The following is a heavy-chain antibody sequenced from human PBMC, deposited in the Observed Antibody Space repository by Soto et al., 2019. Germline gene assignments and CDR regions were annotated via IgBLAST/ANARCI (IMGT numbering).Heavy chain of an antibody. V-gene: IGHV4-59*01. CDR1: GGSISNFY. J-gene: IGHJ4*02. CDR3: ASALMVLSPSYFEC. D-gene: IGHD2-8*01. CDR2: ISYSGNT. Sequence: SENLSLTCTVYGGSISNFYWSWIRQPPGKGLEWIGDISYSGNTNYNPSLKSRVSISVDTSKNQLSLNLTSVTAADTAVYYCASALMVLSPSYFECWGQGPLVTVS.